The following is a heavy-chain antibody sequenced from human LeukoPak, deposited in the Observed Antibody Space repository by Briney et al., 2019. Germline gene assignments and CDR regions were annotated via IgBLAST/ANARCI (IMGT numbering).Heavy chain of an antibody. J-gene: IGHJ4*02. Sequence: LPGRSLGLSCAASGFTFSSYAMHWVRQAPGKGLEWVAVISYDGSNKYYADSVKGRFTISRDNSKNTLYLQMNSLRAEDTAVYYCAKDGTPGSSSWYYYFDYWGQGTLVTVSS. CDR3: AKDGTPGSSSWYYYFDY. D-gene: IGHD6-13*01. CDR1: GFTFSSYA. V-gene: IGHV3-30*04. CDR2: ISYDGSNK.